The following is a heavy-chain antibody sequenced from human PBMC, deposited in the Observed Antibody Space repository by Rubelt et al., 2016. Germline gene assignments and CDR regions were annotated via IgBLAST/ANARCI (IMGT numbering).Heavy chain of an antibody. J-gene: IGHJ4*02. CDR3: ARQGAYKFDY. CDR2: MHNSGTT. D-gene: IGHD1-1*01. CDR1: GGFISSSDYY. Sequence: QLQLQESGPGLVKPSEILSLTCIVSGGFISSSDYYWGWVRQPPGKGLEWIGSMHNSGTTYYGSSLRSRVTVSVDTSKNQFSLKRTAVTAADTAVYYCARQGAYKFDYWGQGTLVTVSS. V-gene: IGHV4-39*01.